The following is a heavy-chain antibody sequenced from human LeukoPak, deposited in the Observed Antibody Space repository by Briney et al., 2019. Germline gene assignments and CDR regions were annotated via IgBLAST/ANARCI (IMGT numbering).Heavy chain of an antibody. Sequence: ASVKVSCKASGYTFTSYDINWVRQATGQGLEWMGWMNPNSGNTGYAQKFQGRVTITRNTSISTAYMELSSLRSEDTAVYYCARARIAARRGGVDPWGQGTLVTVSS. J-gene: IGHJ5*02. CDR1: GYTFTSYD. V-gene: IGHV1-8*01. D-gene: IGHD6-6*01. CDR3: ARARIAARRGGVDP. CDR2: MNPNSGNT.